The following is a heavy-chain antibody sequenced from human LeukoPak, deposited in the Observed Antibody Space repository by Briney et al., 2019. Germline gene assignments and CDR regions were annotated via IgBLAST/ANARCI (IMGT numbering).Heavy chain of an antibody. V-gene: IGHV3-23*01. Sequence: PGGSLRLSCAASGFTFSSYAMSWVRQAPGKGLEWVSAISGSGGSTYYADSVKGRFTISRDNSKNTLYLQMNSLRAEDTAVYYCAKQGYSSSPYYYYGMDVWGQGTTVTVSS. CDR3: AKQGYSSSPYYYYGMDV. J-gene: IGHJ6*02. CDR1: GFTFSSYA. D-gene: IGHD6-13*01. CDR2: ISGSGGST.